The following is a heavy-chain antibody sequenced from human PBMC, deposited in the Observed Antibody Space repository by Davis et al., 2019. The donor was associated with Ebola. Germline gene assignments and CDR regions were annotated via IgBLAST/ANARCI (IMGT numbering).Heavy chain of an antibody. CDR2: ISTYNGNT. CDR1: GYTFNTYG. CDR3: ARTSIVGTTTTASDI. V-gene: IGHV1-18*04. J-gene: IGHJ3*02. D-gene: IGHD1-26*01. Sequence: ASVKVSCKASGYTFNTYGVTWVRQAPGQGLEWMGWISTYNGNTKYVENIQGRVTMTIDTSTTTAYMELRSLRSDDTAVYFCARTSIVGTTTTASDIWGQGTMVTVSS.